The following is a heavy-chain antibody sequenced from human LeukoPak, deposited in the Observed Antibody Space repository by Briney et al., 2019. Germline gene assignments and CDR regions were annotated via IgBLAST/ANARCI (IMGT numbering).Heavy chain of an antibody. CDR1: GFTFSDYY. V-gene: IGHV3-11*04. D-gene: IGHD6-19*01. J-gene: IGHJ4*02. Sequence: GGSLRLSCAASGFTFSDYYMSWIRQAPGKGLEWVSYISSSGSTIYYADSVKGRFTISRDNAKNSLYLQMNSLRAEDTAVYYCAFGYSSGWYRFFDYWGQGTLVTVSS. CDR3: AFGYSSGWYRFFDY. CDR2: ISSSGSTI.